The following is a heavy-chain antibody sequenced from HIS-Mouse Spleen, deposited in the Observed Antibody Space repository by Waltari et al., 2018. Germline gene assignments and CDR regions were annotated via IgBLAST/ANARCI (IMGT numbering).Heavy chain of an antibody. J-gene: IGHJ3*02. Sequence: EVQLVESGGGLVQPGRSLRLSCAASGFTFDDYAMHWVRQAPGKGLEWVSGISWNSGSIGYAESVKGRFTISRDNAKNSLYLQMNSLRAEDTALYYCAKDISRGKGGAFDIWGQGTMVTVSS. CDR2: ISWNSGSI. D-gene: IGHD3-16*01. V-gene: IGHV3-9*01. CDR3: AKDISRGKGGAFDI. CDR1: GFTFDDYA.